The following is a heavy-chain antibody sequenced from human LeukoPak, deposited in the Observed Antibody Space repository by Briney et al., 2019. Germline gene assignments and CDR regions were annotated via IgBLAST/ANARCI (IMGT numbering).Heavy chain of an antibody. CDR1: GGSISSYY. J-gene: IGHJ4*02. CDR2: IYYSGST. CDR3: ARQYGESSGVDY. Sequence: SETLSLTCTVSGGSISSYYWSWIRQPPGKGLEWIGYIYYSGSTNYNPSLKSRVTISVDTSKNQFSLKLSSVTAADTAVYYCARQYGESSGVDYWGQGTLVTVSS. V-gene: IGHV4-59*08. D-gene: IGHD4-17*01.